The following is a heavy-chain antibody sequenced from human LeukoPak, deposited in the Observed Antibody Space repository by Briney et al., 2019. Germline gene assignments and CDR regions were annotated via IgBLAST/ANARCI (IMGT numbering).Heavy chain of an antibody. V-gene: IGHV4-61*01. CDR2: IYYSGST. Sequence: SETLSLTCTVSGGSVSSGSYYCSWIRQPPGKGLEWIGYIYYSGSTNYNPSLKSRVTISVDTSKNQFSLKLSSVTAADTAVYYCARGYSYGYFDYWGQGTLVTVSS. D-gene: IGHD5-18*01. CDR3: ARGYSYGYFDY. CDR1: GGSVSSGSYY. J-gene: IGHJ4*02.